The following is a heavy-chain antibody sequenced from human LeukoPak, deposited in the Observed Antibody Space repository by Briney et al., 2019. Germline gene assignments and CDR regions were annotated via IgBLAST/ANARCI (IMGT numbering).Heavy chain of an antibody. CDR1: GYTFTGYY. J-gene: IGHJ4*02. D-gene: IGHD6-13*01. Sequence: ASLKVSCKASGYTFTGYYMHWVRQAPGQGLEWMARINPNGGGTNYAQKFQGRVTMTRDTSISTAYMELSRLRSDDTAVYYCARERAPIAAATDWGQGTLVTVSS. CDR2: INPNGGGT. CDR3: ARERAPIAAATD. V-gene: IGHV1-2*06.